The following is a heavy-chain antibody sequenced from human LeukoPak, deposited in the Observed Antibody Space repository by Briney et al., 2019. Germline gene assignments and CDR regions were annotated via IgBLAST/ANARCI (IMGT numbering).Heavy chain of an antibody. Sequence: ASVKVSCKASGYTFTSYYMHWVRQAPGQGLEWMGIINPSGGSTSYAQKFQGRVTMTRDMSTSTVYMELSSLRSEDTAVYYCARARGSGSYRNPYYYYYMDVWGKGTTVTISS. CDR3: ARARGSGSYRNPYYYYYMDV. J-gene: IGHJ6*03. CDR2: INPSGGST. CDR1: GYTFTSYY. D-gene: IGHD3-10*01. V-gene: IGHV1-46*01.